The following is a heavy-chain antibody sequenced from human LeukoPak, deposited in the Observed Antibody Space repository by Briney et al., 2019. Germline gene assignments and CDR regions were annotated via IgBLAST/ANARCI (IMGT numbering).Heavy chain of an antibody. Sequence: GGSLRLSCAASGFTFSTLDMSWVRQAPGKGLEWASSISASGSRTYYADSVKGRFTVSRDNAKNTVYLQMNNLRVDDTAMYYCVGTIASRGSEYWGQGALVTVSS. CDR1: GFTFSTLD. V-gene: IGHV3-23*01. J-gene: IGHJ4*02. CDR3: VGTIASRGSEY. CDR2: ISASGSRT. D-gene: IGHD6-6*01.